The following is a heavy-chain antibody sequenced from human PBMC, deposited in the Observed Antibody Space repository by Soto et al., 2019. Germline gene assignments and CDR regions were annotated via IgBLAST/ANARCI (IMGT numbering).Heavy chain of an antibody. J-gene: IGHJ4*02. Sequence: GGSLRLSCAASGFTFSDYYMSWIRQAPGKGLEWVSYISSSSSYTNYADSVKGRFTISRDNAKNSLYLQMNSLRAEDTAVYYCARGSVSDFWSGELIDYWGQGTLVTVSS. CDR3: ARGSVSDFWSGELIDY. V-gene: IGHV3-11*06. D-gene: IGHD3-3*01. CDR2: ISSSSSYT. CDR1: GFTFSDYY.